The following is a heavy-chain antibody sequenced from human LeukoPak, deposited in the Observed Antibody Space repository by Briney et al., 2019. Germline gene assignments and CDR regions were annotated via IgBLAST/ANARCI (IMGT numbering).Heavy chain of an antibody. D-gene: IGHD3-9*01. CDR1: GFTFSNFA. V-gene: IGHV3-23*01. CDR3: VKHQGAFQYFDWACYGFVI. Sequence: GGSLRLSCAPSGFTFSNFAMSWVPQGPGKGLEWVSGTNGGGVRPQYADSVKGRFTVPRDNSKNTLYSEMNTLRAEDPALYYCVKHQGAFQYFDWACYGFVILGEGAIVSVSS. J-gene: IGHJ3*02. CDR2: TNGGGVRP.